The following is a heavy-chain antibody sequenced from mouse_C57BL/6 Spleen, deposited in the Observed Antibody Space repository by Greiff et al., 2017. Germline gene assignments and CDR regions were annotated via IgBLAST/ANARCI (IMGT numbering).Heavy chain of an antibody. CDR1: GYTFTSYW. J-gene: IGHJ4*01. Sequence: VQLQQPGAELVKPGASVKLSCKASGYTFTSYWMHWVKQRPGRGLEWIGRIDPNSGGTKYNEKFKSKATLTVDKPSSPAYMQLSSLTSEDSAVYYCAREGVLRAMDYWGQGTSVTVSS. D-gene: IGHD1-1*01. V-gene: IGHV1-72*01. CDR2: IDPNSGGT. CDR3: AREGVLRAMDY.